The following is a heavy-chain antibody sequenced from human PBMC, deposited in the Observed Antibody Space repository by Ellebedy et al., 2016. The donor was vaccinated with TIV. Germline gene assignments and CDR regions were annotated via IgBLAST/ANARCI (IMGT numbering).Heavy chain of an antibody. Sequence: GESLKISCTASGFTFGDYAMSWFRQAPGKGLEWVGFIRSKAYGGTTEYAASVKGRFTIPRDDSKSIAYLQMTSLKTEDTAVYYCGIAARLLYWGQGTLVTVSS. V-gene: IGHV3-49*03. CDR3: GIAARLLY. D-gene: IGHD6-6*01. J-gene: IGHJ4*02. CDR2: IRSKAYGGTT. CDR1: GFTFGDYA.